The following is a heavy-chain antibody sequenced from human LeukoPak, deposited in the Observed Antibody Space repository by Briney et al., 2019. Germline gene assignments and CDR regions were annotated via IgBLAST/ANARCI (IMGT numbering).Heavy chain of an antibody. CDR1: GYSFTDYY. D-gene: IGHD6-19*01. CDR2: INPNSGGT. Sequence: ASVKVSCRTSGYSFTDYYMHWVRQAPGQGLEWMGWINPNSGGTNYAQKFQGRVTMTRDTSISTAYMELSRLRSDDTAVYYCARTQWLVKFDYWGQGTLVTVSS. CDR3: ARTQWLVKFDY. J-gene: IGHJ4*02. V-gene: IGHV1-2*02.